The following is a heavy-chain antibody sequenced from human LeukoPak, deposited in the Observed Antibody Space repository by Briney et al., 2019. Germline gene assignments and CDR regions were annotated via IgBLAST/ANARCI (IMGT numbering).Heavy chain of an antibody. CDR3: AHPGGYCSSTSCAVVY. Sequence: ASVKVSCKASGYTFTGYYMHWVRQAPGQGLEWMGWINPNSGGTNYAQKFQGRVTMTRDTSIRTAYMELSRLRSDDTAVYYCAHPGGYCSSTSCAVVYWGQGTLVTVSS. CDR2: INPNSGGT. V-gene: IGHV1-2*02. D-gene: IGHD2-2*01. J-gene: IGHJ4*02. CDR1: GYTFTGYY.